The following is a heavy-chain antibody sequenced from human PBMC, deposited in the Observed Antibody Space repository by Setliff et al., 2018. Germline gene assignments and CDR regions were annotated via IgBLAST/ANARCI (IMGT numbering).Heavy chain of an antibody. CDR3: ARFTGYFDY. CDR1: GGSISSGDYY. J-gene: IGHJ4*02. Sequence: SETLSLTCTVSGGSISSGDYYWSWIRQPPGRGLEWIGYIYYSGSTYYNPSLKSRVTISIDTSKNQFSLKLSPVTAADTAVYYCARFTGYFDYWGQGTLVTVSS. V-gene: IGHV4-30-4*08. D-gene: IGHD3-10*01. CDR2: IYYSGST.